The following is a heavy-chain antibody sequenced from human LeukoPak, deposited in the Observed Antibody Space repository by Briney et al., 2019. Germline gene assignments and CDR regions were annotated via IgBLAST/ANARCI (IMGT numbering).Heavy chain of an antibody. J-gene: IGHJ4*02. D-gene: IGHD2-2*01. CDR2: ISYDGSNK. V-gene: IGHV3-30*18. CDR3: AKLGGYCSSTSCFDFDY. Sequence: GGPLRLSCAASGFTFSSYGMHWVRQAPGKGLEWVAVISYDGSNKYYADSVKGRFTISRDNSKNTLYLQMNSLRAEDTAVYYCAKLGGYCSSTSCFDFDYWGQGTLVTVSS. CDR1: GFTFSSYG.